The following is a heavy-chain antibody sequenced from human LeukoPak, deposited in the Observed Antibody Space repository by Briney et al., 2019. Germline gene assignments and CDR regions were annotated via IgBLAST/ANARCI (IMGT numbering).Heavy chain of an antibody. CDR1: GFTFSSYA. CDR2: IGGSGGST. Sequence: GGSLRLSCAASGFTFSSYAMTWVRQAPGKGLEWVSTIGGSGGSTYYADSVKGRFTISRDNSKNTLYLQMNSLRAEDTAVYYCAKAGSGWFFDSWGQGTLVTVSS. V-gene: IGHV3-23*01. J-gene: IGHJ4*02. D-gene: IGHD6-19*01. CDR3: AKAGSGWFFDS.